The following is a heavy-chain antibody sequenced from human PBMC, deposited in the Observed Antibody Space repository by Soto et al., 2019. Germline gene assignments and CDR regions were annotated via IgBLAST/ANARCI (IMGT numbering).Heavy chain of an antibody. CDR1: GFTFSNYW. D-gene: IGHD2-2*01. Sequence: PGGSLRLSCAASGFTFSNYWMHWVRQAPGKGLVWVSRINSDGSSSTYADSVKGRFTISRDNAKNSLYLQMNSLRAEDTAVYYCAKTFLARYCSSSICYDPADYFDYWGQGTLVTVSS. J-gene: IGHJ4*02. CDR3: AKTFLARYCSSSICYDPADYFDY. V-gene: IGHV3-74*01. CDR2: INSDGSSS.